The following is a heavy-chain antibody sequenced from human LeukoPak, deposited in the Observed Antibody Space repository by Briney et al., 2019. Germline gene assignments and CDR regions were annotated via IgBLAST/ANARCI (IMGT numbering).Heavy chain of an antibody. CDR2: MNPTSGET. V-gene: IGHV1-8*02. D-gene: IGHD3-10*01. J-gene: IGHJ4*02. Sequence: GASVKVSCKASGYTFTSYDLNWVRQSEAQGLEWMGWMNPTSGETGYAQKFQGRVTMTRDIFTSTAYMELDNLRSEDTAVYYCARDCGSGSLHYWGQGTLVTVSS. CDR3: ARDCGSGSLHY. CDR1: GYTFTSYD.